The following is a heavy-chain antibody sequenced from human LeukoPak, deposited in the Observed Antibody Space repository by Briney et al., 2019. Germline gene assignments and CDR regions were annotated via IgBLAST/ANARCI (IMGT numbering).Heavy chain of an antibody. CDR1: GFTFSSYW. CDR3: ARESSGYSYGTYYFDY. Sequence: PGGSLRLSCAASGFTFSSYWMSWVRQAPGKGLEWVASIKQDGSGKYYVDSVKGRFTISRDNAKNSLYLQMNSLRAEDTAVYYCARESSGYSYGTYYFDYWGQGTLVTVSS. CDR2: IKQDGSGK. J-gene: IGHJ4*02. D-gene: IGHD5-18*01. V-gene: IGHV3-7*01.